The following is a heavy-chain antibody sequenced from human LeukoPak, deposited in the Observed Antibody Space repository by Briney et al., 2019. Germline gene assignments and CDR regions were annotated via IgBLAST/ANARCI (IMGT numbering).Heavy chain of an antibody. CDR1: GGSFSGYY. CDR3: ARGLITIFGVDPFDY. J-gene: IGHJ4*02. D-gene: IGHD3-3*01. V-gene: IGHV4-34*01. Sequence: SETLSLTCAVYGGSFSGYYWSWIRQPPGKGLEWIGEINHSGSTDYNPSLKSRVTISVDTSKNQFSLKLSSVTAADTAVYYCARGLITIFGVDPFDYWGQGTLVTVSS. CDR2: INHSGST.